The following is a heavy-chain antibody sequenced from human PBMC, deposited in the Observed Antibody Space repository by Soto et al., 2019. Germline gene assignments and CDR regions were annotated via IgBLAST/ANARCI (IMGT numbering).Heavy chain of an antibody. CDR2: IIPIFGTA. CDR3: ARGDLWFGELFGASDYYYYGMDV. CDR1: GGTFSSYA. J-gene: IGHJ6*02. Sequence: ASVKVSCKASGGTFSSYAISWVRQAPGQGLEWMGGIIPIFGTANYAQKFQGRVTITADKSTSTAYMELSSLRSEDTAVYYCARGDLWFGELFGASDYYYYGMDVWGQGTTVTVSS. V-gene: IGHV1-69*06. D-gene: IGHD3-10*01.